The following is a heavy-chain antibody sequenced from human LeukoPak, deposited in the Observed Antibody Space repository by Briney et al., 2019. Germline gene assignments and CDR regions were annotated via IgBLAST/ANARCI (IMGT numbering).Heavy chain of an antibody. J-gene: IGHJ4*02. CDR2: INHSGST. D-gene: IGHD3-3*01. Sequence: PSETLSLTCAVYGGSFSGYYWSWIRQPPGKGLEWIGEINHSGSTNYNPSLKSRVTISVDTSKNQFSLKLSSVTAADTAVYYCARFSTRLTIFGVVKKYFDYWGQGTLVTVSS. CDR3: ARFSTRLTIFGVVKKYFDY. V-gene: IGHV4-34*01. CDR1: GGSFSGYY.